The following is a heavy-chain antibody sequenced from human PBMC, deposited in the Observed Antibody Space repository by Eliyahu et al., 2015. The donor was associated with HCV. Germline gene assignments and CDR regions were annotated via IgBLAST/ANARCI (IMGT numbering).Heavy chain of an antibody. J-gene: IGHJ3*01. V-gene: IGHV4-31*03. CDR3: ARAHGPGGDFAPTAFDL. Sequence: QVQLQESGPGLVKPSQTLSLTCTVSGGSXSRXXPFWSWIRYHPGKGLXGMGFIYYRGDTYXNPSLXXRLNFSLDTSKNQFXLDXGSVTAADTAVYYCARAHGPGGDFAPTAFDLWGQGTAVTVSS. CDR1: GGSXSRXXPF. D-gene: IGHD4-17*01. CDR2: IYYRGDT.